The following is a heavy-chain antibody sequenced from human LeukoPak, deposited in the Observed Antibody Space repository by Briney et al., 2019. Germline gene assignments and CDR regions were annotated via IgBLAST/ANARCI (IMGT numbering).Heavy chain of an antibody. Sequence: PGGSLRLSCAASGFTVSDSYMSWVRQAPGKGLEWVSSITGNGGSTYYADSVKGRFTISRDNSKNTLYLQMDSLRAEDTAVYHCARDSGSYLQPTDYWGQGTLVTVSS. J-gene: IGHJ4*02. CDR1: GFTVSDSY. CDR3: ARDSGSYLQPTDY. CDR2: ITGNGGST. D-gene: IGHD1-26*01. V-gene: IGHV3-23*01.